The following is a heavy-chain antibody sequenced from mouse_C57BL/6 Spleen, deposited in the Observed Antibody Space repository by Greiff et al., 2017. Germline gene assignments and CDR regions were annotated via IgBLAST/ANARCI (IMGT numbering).Heavy chain of an antibody. CDR3: ARFPYDYGTGWYFDV. J-gene: IGHJ1*03. Sequence: VQLQQPGAELVKPGASVKMSCKASGYTFTSYWITWVKQRPGQGLEWIGDIYPGSGSTNNNEKFKSKATLTVDTSSSTAYMQLSSLTSEDSAVYYCARFPYDYGTGWYFDVWGTGTTVTVSS. D-gene: IGHD2-4*01. CDR2: IYPGSGST. V-gene: IGHV1-55*01. CDR1: GYTFTSYW.